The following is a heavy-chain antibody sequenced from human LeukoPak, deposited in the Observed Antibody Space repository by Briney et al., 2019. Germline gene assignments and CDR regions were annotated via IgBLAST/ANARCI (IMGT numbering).Heavy chain of an antibody. CDR3: ASIVGATSLDY. J-gene: IGHJ4*02. CDR1: GFTFSSYS. V-gene: IGHV3-21*01. Sequence: GGSLRLSCAASGFTFSSYSMNWVRQAPGKGLEWVSSISSSSSYIYYADSVKSRFTISRDNAKNSLYLQMNSLRAEDTAVYYCASIVGATSLDYWGQGTLVTVSS. CDR2: ISSSSSYI. D-gene: IGHD1-26*01.